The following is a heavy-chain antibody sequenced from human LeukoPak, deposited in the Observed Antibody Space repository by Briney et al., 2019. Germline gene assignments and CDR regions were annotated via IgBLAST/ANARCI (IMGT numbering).Heavy chain of an antibody. V-gene: IGHV1-18*01. Sequence: APVKVSCKASGYMFTHYGVSWVRQAPGQGLEWMGWINSAEGGTLYAENLQGRVTLTTDTSTSTLYMGLRTLRSDDTAVYYCARSSSGWSVDFWGQGTLVTVSS. CDR1: GYMFTHYG. D-gene: IGHD6-19*01. CDR2: INSAEGGT. CDR3: ARSSSGWSVDF. J-gene: IGHJ4*02.